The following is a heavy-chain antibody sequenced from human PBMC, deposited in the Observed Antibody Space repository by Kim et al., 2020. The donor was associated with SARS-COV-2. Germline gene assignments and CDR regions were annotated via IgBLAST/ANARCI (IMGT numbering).Heavy chain of an antibody. Sequence: SETLSLTCTVSGGSISSYYWSWIRQPPGKGLEWIGYIYYSGSTNYNPSLKSRVTISVDTSKNQFSLKLSSVTAADTAVYYCARVADSYGLFDYWGQGTLVTVSS. V-gene: IGHV4-59*01. CDR2: IYYSGST. CDR1: GGSISSYY. CDR3: ARVADSYGLFDY. D-gene: IGHD5-18*01. J-gene: IGHJ4*02.